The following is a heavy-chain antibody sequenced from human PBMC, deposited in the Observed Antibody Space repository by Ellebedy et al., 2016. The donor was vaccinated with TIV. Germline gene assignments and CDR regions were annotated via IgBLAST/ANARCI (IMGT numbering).Heavy chain of an antibody. CDR3: ATPVGAAAGGFDY. D-gene: IGHD6-13*01. J-gene: IGHJ4*02. Sequence: GGSLRLXCAASGFTFSSYGMHWVRQAPGKGLEWVAVIWYDGSNKYYADSVKGRFTISRDNSKNTLYLQMNSLRAEDTAVYYCATPVGAAAGGFDYWGQGTLVTVSS. V-gene: IGHV3-33*08. CDR1: GFTFSSYG. CDR2: IWYDGSNK.